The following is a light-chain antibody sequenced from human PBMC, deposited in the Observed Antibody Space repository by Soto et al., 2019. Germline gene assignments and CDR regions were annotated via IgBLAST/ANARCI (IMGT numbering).Light chain of an antibody. V-gene: IGKV3-15*01. CDR3: QQYNRWPPIT. Sequence: EIVMTQSPASLSVSPGERATLSCRASESVRSDLAWYQQKPGQAPRLLIYGASTRATGVPARFSGSGSGTEFTLTISSLQSEDFAVYYCQQYNRWPPITFGQGTRLDI. CDR2: GAS. CDR1: ESVRSD. J-gene: IGKJ5*01.